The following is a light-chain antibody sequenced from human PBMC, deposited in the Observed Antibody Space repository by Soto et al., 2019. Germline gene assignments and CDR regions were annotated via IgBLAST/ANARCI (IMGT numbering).Light chain of an antibody. J-gene: IGLJ2*01. CDR3: SSYSSTTTLV. CDR1: SSDIGGYNY. Sequence: QSALTQPASVSGSPGQSITISCTGTSSDIGGYNYVSWYQQHTGRAPQVMIYDVSNRPSGVSIRFSGSKSGNTASLTISGLQAEDEADYYCSSYSSTTTLVFGGGTKLTVL. V-gene: IGLV2-14*03. CDR2: DVS.